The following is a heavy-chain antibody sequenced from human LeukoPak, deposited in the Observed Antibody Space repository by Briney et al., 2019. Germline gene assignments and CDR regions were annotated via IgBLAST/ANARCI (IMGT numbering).Heavy chain of an antibody. J-gene: IGHJ3*02. CDR2: IYSGGNT. CDR1: GFSVSNNY. Sequence: GGSLRLSCAASGFSVSNNYMSWVRQAPGKGLEGVAVIYSGGNTYYADSVKGRFAISRDYSRNTVYLQMNSLSAEDTAVYYCARESGFGELFPFSFDIWGQGTVVTVSS. V-gene: IGHV3-53*01. CDR3: ARESGFGELFPFSFDI. D-gene: IGHD3-10*01.